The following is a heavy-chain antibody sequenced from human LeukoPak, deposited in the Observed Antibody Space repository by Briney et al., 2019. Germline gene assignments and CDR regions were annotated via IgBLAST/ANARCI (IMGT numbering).Heavy chain of an antibody. CDR3: TRDGIPETNWSGYYIDY. J-gene: IGHJ4*02. CDR2: IRSKTHGGTA. CDR1: GFTFGDYA. Sequence: GGSLRLSCRTSGFTFGDYALTWVRQAPGKGLEWVGFIRSKTHGGTAEYAASVKGRFTVSRDDSRSIAYLQMNSLKTEDTAVYYCTRDGIPETNWSGYYIDYWGQGTLVTVSS. V-gene: IGHV3-49*04. D-gene: IGHD3-3*01.